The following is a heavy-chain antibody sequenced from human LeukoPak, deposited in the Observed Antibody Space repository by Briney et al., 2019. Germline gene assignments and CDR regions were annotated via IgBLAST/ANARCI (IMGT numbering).Heavy chain of an antibody. CDR1: GGSFSNYY. D-gene: IGHD4-23*01. V-gene: IGHV4-4*07. CDR2: IYASGTT. J-gene: IGHJ5*01. CDR3: ARSYGGNPMYFLDS. Sequence: SETLSLTCTVSGGSFSNYYWSWIRQPAGEGLEWIGRIYASGTTNYNPSLKSRVSISMDQSMNQVSLKLRSVTAADTAAYYCARSYGGNPMYFLDSWGHGTLVTVSS.